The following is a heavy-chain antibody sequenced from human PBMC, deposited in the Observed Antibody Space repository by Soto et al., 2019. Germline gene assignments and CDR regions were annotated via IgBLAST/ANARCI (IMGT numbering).Heavy chain of an antibody. CDR1: GGSISSGGYY. CDR3: ARVNLGDCSGGTCLWFDP. V-gene: IGHV4-31*03. J-gene: IGHJ5*02. Sequence: QVQLQESGPGLVKPSQTLSLTCTVSGGSISSGGYYWSWIRQHPGKGLEWIGYIYYSGNIYYNPSLSSRVTISVYTSKNQFSLKLSSVTAAYTAVYYCARVNLGDCSGGTCLWFDPWGQGTLVTVSS. CDR2: IYYSGNI. D-gene: IGHD2-15*01.